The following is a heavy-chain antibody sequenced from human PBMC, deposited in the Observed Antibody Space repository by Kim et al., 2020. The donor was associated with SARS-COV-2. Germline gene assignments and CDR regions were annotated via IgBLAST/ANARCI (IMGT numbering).Heavy chain of an antibody. D-gene: IGHD6-13*01. CDR3: ARDTTTAAADNYYYYGMDV. CDR2: ISSSSTYT. Sequence: VSYISSSSTYTNYADSVKGRFTISRDNAKNSLYLQMNSLRAEDTAVYYCARDTTTAAADNYYYYGMDVWGQGTTVTVSS. V-gene: IGHV3-11*06. J-gene: IGHJ6*02.